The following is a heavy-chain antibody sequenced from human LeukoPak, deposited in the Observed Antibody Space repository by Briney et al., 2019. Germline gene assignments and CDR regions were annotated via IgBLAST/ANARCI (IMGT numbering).Heavy chain of an antibody. CDR2: ISAYNGNT. CDR1: GYTFTSYG. D-gene: IGHD3-22*01. V-gene: IGHV1-18*01. CDR3: ARDSGYYDSSGYWS. J-gene: IGHJ3*01. Sequence: ASVKVSCKASGYTFTSYGISWVRQAPGQGLEWMEWISAYNGNTNYAQKLQGRVTMTTDTSTSTAYMELRSLRSDDTAVYYCARDSGYYDSSGYWSWGQGTMVTVSS.